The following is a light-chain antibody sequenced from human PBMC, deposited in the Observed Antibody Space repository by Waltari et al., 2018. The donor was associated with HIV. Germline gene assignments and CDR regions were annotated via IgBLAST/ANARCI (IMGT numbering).Light chain of an antibody. CDR3: AAWDDSLNGWV. CDR2: SNN. CDR1: RSNIGSNT. Sequence: QSVLTQPPSASGTPGQRVTISCSGSRSNIGSNTVSWYQQLPGTAPKLFIYSNNQRPSGVPDLFSGSKSGTSASLAISGLQSEDEADYYCAAWDDSLNGWVFGGGTKLTVV. V-gene: IGLV1-44*01. J-gene: IGLJ3*02.